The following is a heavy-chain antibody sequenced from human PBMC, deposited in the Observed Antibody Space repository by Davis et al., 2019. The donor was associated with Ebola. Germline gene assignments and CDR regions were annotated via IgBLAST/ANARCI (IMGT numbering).Heavy chain of an antibody. CDR1: GGTFSSYT. D-gene: IGHD2-15*01. J-gene: IGHJ6*04. CDR2: IIPIFGTA. V-gene: IGHV1-69*13. Sequence: SVKVSCKASGGTFSSYTISWVRQAPGQGLEWMGGIIPIFGTANYAQKFQGRVTITADESTSTAYMELSSLRSEDTAVYYCAREVVVVVAATPTYYYYGMDVWGKGTTVTVSS. CDR3: AREVVVVVAATPTYYYYGMDV.